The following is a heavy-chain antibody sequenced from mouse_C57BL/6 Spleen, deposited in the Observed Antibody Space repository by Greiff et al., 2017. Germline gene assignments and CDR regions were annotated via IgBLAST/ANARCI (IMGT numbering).Heavy chain of an antibody. V-gene: IGHV3-5*01. D-gene: IGHD1-1*01. Sequence: DVQLQESGPGLVKPSQTVFLTCTVTGISITTGNYRWSWIRQFPGNKLEWIGYIYYSGTITYNPSLTSRTTITRDTPKNQFFLEMNSLTAEDTATYYCARESYYYGSSARYFDVWGTGTTVTVSS. CDR3: ARESYYYGSSARYFDV. J-gene: IGHJ1*03. CDR2: IYYSGTI. CDR1: GISITTGNYR.